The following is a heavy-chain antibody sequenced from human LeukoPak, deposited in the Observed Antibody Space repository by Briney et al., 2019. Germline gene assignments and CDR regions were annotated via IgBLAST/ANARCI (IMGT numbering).Heavy chain of an antibody. CDR1: GGSISRYY. V-gene: IGHV4-4*07. CDR3: ARGEAYSSPDY. D-gene: IGHD5-18*01. J-gene: IGHJ4*02. CDR2: IYSSGST. Sequence: SETLSLACTVSGGSISRYYWSWIRQPAGKGLEWIGRIYSSGSTTYNPSLKSRVTISVDTSKNQFSLKLSSVTAADTAVYYCARGEAYSSPDYWGQGTLVTVSS.